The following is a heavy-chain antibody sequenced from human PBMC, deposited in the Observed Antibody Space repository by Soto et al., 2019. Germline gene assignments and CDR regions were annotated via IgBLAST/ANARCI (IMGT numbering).Heavy chain of an antibody. CDR3: AKRLGWLRNDAFDI. Sequence: GGSLRLSCAASGFTFSSYGMHWVRQAPGKGLEWVAVISYDGSNKYYADSVKGRFTISRDNSKNTLYLQMNSLRAEDTAVYYCAKRLGWLRNDAFDIWGQGTMVTVSS. J-gene: IGHJ3*02. CDR1: GFTFSSYG. D-gene: IGHD5-12*01. CDR2: ISYDGSNK. V-gene: IGHV3-30*18.